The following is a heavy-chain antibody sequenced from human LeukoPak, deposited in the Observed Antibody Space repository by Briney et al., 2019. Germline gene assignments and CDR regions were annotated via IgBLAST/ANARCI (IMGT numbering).Heavy chain of an antibody. CDR1: GYTFTSYG. V-gene: IGHV1-18*01. CDR3: ARDLIYGDYPYYYYGMDV. D-gene: IGHD4-17*01. CDR2: ISAYNGNT. J-gene: IGHJ6*02. Sequence: GASVKVSCKASGYTFTSYGISWVRQAPGQGLEWMGWISAYNGNTNYAQKLQGRVTMTTDTSTGTAYMELRSLRSDDTAVYYCARDLIYGDYPYYYYGMDVWGQGTTVTVSS.